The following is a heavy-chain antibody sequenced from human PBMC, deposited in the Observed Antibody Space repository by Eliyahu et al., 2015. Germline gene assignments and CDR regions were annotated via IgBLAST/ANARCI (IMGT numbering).Heavy chain of an antibody. CDR3: ARVSRKPSGSYSPFGY. CDR2: MNPNSGNT. D-gene: IGHD1-26*01. J-gene: IGHJ4*02. Sequence: QVQLVQSGAEVKKPGASVKVSCKAXGYXFTSYDINWVRQATGQGLEWMGWMNPNSGNTGYAQKXQGRVTMTRNTSISTAYMELSSLRSEDTAVYYCARVSRKPSGSYSPFGYWGQGTLVTVSS. V-gene: IGHV1-8*01. CDR1: GYXFTSYD.